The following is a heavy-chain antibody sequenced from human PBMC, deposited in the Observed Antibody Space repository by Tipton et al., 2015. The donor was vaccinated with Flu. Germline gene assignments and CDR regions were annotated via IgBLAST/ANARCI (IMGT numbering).Heavy chain of an antibody. V-gene: IGHV4-59*01. D-gene: IGHD3-16*01. J-gene: IGHJ6*02. CDR1: DDSITSYY. CDR3: ARARAPYYYYAMNV. CDR2: IYDTVTT. Sequence: TLSLTCTVSDDSITSYYWSWIRQPPGKGLEGIGYIYDTVTTNYNPSLKSRLTISVESSKNQLSLKLTSVTAADTAVYSFARARAPYYYYAMNVWGQGTTVTVSS.